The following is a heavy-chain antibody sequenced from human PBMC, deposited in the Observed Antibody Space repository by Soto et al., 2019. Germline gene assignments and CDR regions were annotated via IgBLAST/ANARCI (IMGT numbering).Heavy chain of an antibody. D-gene: IGHD1-26*01. CDR1: GFTFYNYG. CDR2: IWPDGDIE. J-gene: IGHJ5*02. V-gene: IGHV3-33*06. CDR3: AKVGMVAATRMGWFDP. Sequence: QVQLAESGGGVVQPGRSLRLSCIASGFTFYNYGMHWVRQAPGKGLEWVAAIWPDGDIEHYSDSVKGRFTISRDNSGNTFYLQMNCPRAEDTAMYYCAKVGMVAATRMGWFDPWGQGTLVIVSS.